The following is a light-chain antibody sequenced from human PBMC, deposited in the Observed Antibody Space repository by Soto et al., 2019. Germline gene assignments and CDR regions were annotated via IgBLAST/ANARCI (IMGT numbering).Light chain of an antibody. V-gene: IGKV1-17*01. J-gene: IGKJ1*01. CDR2: AVS. CDR3: LQYNTFPPT. Sequence: DVQMTQSPSPLAASIGDTVTISCRASQAIGSDLAWFQHRPGTAPKRLIFAVSSLQSGVPSRFSGSGSGTDCSLTISSLQPEDVATYFCLQYNTFPPTFGQGTKVDIK. CDR1: QAIGSD.